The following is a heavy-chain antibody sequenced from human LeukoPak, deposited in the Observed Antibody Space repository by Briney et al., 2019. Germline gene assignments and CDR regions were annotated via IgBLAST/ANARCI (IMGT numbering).Heavy chain of an antibody. CDR1: GGSFSGYY. CDR2: INHSGST. CDR3: ATQGYYYGSGSYPANWFDP. J-gene: IGHJ5*02. V-gene: IGHV4-34*01. D-gene: IGHD3-10*01. Sequence: SETLSLTCAVYGGSFSGYYWSWIRQPPGKGMEWIGEINHSGSTNYNPSLKSRVTISVDTSKNQFSLKLSSVTAADTAVYYCATQGYYYGSGSYPANWFDPWGQGTLVTVSS.